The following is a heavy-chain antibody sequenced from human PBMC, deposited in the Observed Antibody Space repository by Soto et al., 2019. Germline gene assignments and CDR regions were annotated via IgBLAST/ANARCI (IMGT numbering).Heavy chain of an antibody. CDR1: GFTFSSYG. J-gene: IGHJ2*01. V-gene: IGHV3-33*01. CDR3: AREGICGGDCANWYFDL. D-gene: IGHD2-21*02. CDR2: IWYDGSNK. Sequence: QVQLVESGGGVVQPGRSLRLSCAASGFTFSSYGMHWVRQAPGKGLEWVAVIWYDGSNKYYADSVKGRFTISRDNSKNTLYLQMNSLRAEDTAVYYGAREGICGGDCANWYFDLWGRGTLVTVSS.